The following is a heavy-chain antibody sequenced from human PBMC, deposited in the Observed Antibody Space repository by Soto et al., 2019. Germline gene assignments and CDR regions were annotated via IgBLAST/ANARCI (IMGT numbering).Heavy chain of an antibody. J-gene: IGHJ3*01. CDR1: GLTFSNYW. CDR3: ARDNWNTV. CDR2: IHSDGSST. Sequence: EVQLVESGGGLVQPGGSLRLSFAASGLTFSNYWMHWVRQPPGKGLVWVSRIHSDGSSTFYADSVKGRFTISRDNAKKMVYLQMNSLRAEDTAVYYCARDNWNTVWGQGTMVTVSS. D-gene: IGHD1-20*01. V-gene: IGHV3-74*01.